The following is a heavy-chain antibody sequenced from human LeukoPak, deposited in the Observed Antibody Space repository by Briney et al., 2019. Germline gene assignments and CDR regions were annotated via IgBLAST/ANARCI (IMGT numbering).Heavy chain of an antibody. V-gene: IGHV3-30*02. CDR1: GFTFSSYV. CDR2: IRYDGSYK. Sequence: GGSLRLSCAASGFTFSSYVMHWVRQAPGKGLEWVAFIRYDGSYKYYSDSVKGRFTISRDNSKKTLYLQMNSPRAEDTAVYYCAKQVVPAAPYYYYYMDVWGKGTTVTISS. D-gene: IGHD2-2*01. CDR3: AKQVVPAAPYYYYYMDV. J-gene: IGHJ6*03.